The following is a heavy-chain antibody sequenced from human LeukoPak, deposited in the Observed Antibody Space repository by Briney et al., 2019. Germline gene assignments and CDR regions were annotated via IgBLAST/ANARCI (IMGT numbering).Heavy chain of an antibody. CDR2: ISDISDYI. CDR1: GFTFSSNS. V-gene: IGHV3-21*01. CDR3: ATTLTRDSSGSYGALDY. Sequence: GGSLRLSCAASGFTFSSNSMNWVRQAPGKGLEWVSSISDISDYIYYADSVKGRFTISRDNGKNSLYLQMNSLRVEDTAVYYCATTLTRDSSGSYGALDYWGQGALDTVSS. D-gene: IGHD6-19*01. J-gene: IGHJ4*02.